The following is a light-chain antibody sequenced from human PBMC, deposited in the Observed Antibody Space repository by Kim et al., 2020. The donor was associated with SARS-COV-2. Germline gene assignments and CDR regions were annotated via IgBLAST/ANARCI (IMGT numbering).Light chain of an antibody. CDR3: ATWDDSLNAVI. CDR2: NNY. J-gene: IGLJ2*01. V-gene: IGLV1-44*01. CDR1: RSNIGINT. Sequence: GQRVSISCSGSRSNIGINTVNLYQCLPGTAPKLLIYNNYQRPSGVPDRFSGSRSGTSASLAISGLQSEDGADYYCATWDDSLNAVIFGGGTNLTVL.